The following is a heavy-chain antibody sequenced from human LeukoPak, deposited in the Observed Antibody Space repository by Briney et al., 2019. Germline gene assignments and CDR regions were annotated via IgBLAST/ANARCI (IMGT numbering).Heavy chain of an antibody. Sequence: SETLSLTCAVYGGSFSGYYWSWIRQPPGKGLEWIGEINHSGSTNYNPSLKSRVTISVDTSKNQFSLKLSSVTAADTAVYYCARARLDHDYSDYSLDYWGQGTLVTVSS. J-gene: IGHJ4*02. V-gene: IGHV4-34*01. D-gene: IGHD4-11*01. CDR3: ARARLDHDYSDYSLDY. CDR2: INHSGST. CDR1: GGSFSGYY.